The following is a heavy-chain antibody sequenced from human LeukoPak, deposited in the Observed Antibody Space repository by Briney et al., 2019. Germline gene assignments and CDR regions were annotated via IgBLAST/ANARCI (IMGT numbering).Heavy chain of an antibody. J-gene: IGHJ4*02. Sequence: PGGSLRLSCVASGFTFSDYWIHWVRQAPGKGLVWVSGINGDGSHINYADSVKGRFTVSRDNAKNTVHLQVNSLRAEDTALYYCAKDMYIGEALVHQGYCSSTSCYLFDYWGQGTLVTVSS. CDR3: AKDMYIGEALVHQGYCSSTSCYLFDY. CDR1: GFTFSDYW. V-gene: IGHV3-74*01. D-gene: IGHD2-2*01. CDR2: INGDGSHI.